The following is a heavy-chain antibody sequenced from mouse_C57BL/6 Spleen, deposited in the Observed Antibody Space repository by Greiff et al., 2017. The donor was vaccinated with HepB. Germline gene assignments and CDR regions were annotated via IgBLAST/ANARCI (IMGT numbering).Heavy chain of an antibody. CDR3: AREFAFYYGSSYGYAMDY. J-gene: IGHJ4*01. Sequence: EVQLQQSVAELVRPGASVKLSCTASGFNIKNTYMHWVKQRPEQGLEWIGRIDPANGNTKYAPKFQGKATITADTSSNTAYLQLSSLTSEDTAIYYCAREFAFYYGSSYGYAMDYWVQGTSVTVSS. D-gene: IGHD1-1*01. V-gene: IGHV14-3*01. CDR2: IDPANGNT. CDR1: GFNIKNTY.